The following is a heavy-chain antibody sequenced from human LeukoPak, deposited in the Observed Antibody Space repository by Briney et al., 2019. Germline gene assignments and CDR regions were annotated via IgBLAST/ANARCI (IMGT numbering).Heavy chain of an antibody. V-gene: IGHV3-7*03. D-gene: IGHD6-25*01. CDR2: IKQDGSEK. CDR1: GFTFRSYW. CDR3: ARDSSGCPDY. J-gene: IGHJ4*02. Sequence: GGSLRLSCAASGFTFRSYWMSWVRQAPGKGLEWVANIKQDGSEKYYVDSVKGRFTISRDNAKNSLYLQMNSLRAEDTAVYYCARDSSGCPDYWGQGTLVTVSS.